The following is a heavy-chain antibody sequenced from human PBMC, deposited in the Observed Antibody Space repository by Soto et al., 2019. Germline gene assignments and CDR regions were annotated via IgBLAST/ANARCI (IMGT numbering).Heavy chain of an antibody. V-gene: IGHV4-59*08. CDR2: IDYSGST. CDR1: GGSISSYY. Sequence: QVQLQESGPGLVKPSETLSLTCTVSGGSISSYYWSWIRQPPGKGLEWIGYIDYSGSTNYNPSLKSRVTISVDTSKNQFSLKLSSVTAADTAVYYCACGGAPTLLGYWGQGTLVTVSS. J-gene: IGHJ4*02. CDR3: ACGGAPTLLGY. D-gene: IGHD3-10*01.